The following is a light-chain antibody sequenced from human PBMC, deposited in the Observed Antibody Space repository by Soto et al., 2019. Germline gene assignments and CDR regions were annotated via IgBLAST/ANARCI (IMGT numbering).Light chain of an antibody. CDR2: GAS. Sequence: EIVLTQSPRTLSMSPGERATLSCRASQSVSSINLAWYQQKPGQAPRLLIYGASSRATGIPDRFSGSGSGTDFTLTISRLEPEDFAVYYCQQYGSSPFTFGPGTKVDIK. J-gene: IGKJ3*01. CDR1: QSVSSIN. CDR3: QQYGSSPFT. V-gene: IGKV3-20*01.